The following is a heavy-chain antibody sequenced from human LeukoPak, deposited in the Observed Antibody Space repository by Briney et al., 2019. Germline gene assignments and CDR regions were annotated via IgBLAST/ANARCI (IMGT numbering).Heavy chain of an antibody. Sequence: GGSLRLSCAASGFTFSNAWMSWVRQAPGRGLEWVGRIKSKTDGGTTDYAAPVKGRFTISRDDSKNTLYLQMNSLKTEGTAVYYCTTDAQRGYSGYDLYYFDYWGQGTLVTVSS. D-gene: IGHD5-12*01. J-gene: IGHJ4*02. CDR1: GFTFSNAW. CDR2: IKSKTDGGTT. V-gene: IGHV3-15*01. CDR3: TTDAQRGYSGYDLYYFDY.